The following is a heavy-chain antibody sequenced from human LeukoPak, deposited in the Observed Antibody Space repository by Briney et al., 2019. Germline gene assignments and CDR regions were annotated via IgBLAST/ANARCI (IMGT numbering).Heavy chain of an antibody. D-gene: IGHD4-23*01. CDR2: ISWNSGNI. CDR1: GFTLDDYA. Sequence: GRSLRLSCAASGFTLDDYAMHWVRQAPGKGLEWVSGISWNSGNIGYADSVKGRFTISRDNAKNSLYLQMNSLRAEDTALYYCAKDMRGQGGNAFDYWGQGTLVTVSS. J-gene: IGHJ4*02. V-gene: IGHV3-9*01. CDR3: AKDMRGQGGNAFDY.